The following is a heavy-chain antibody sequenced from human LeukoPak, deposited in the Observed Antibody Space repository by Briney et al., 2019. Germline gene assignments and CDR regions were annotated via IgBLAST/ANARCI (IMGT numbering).Heavy chain of an antibody. CDR2: IIPILGIA. D-gene: IGHD3-9*01. CDR1: GGTFSSYA. CDR3: ARDPGQYYDILTGYYTPYYFDY. J-gene: IGHJ4*02. Sequence: SVKVSCKASGGTFSSYAISWVRQAPGQGLEWMGRIIPILGIANYAQKFQGRVTITADKSTSTAYMELSSLRSEDTAVYYCARDPGQYYDILTGYYTPYYFDYWGQGTLVTVSS. V-gene: IGHV1-69*04.